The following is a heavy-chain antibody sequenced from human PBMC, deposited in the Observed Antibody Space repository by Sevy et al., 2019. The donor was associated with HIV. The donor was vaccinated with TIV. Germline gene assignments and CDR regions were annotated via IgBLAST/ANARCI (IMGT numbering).Heavy chain of an antibody. D-gene: IGHD3-3*01. CDR1: GFTFSSYG. V-gene: IGHV3-33*01. J-gene: IGHJ6*02. CDR3: ARDGVGASTISGIYYYYGMDV. Sequence: GGSLRLSCAASGFTFSSYGMHWVHQAPGKGLEWVAVIWYDGSNKYYADSVKGRFTISRDNSKNTLYLQMNSLRAEDTAVYCCARDGVGASTISGIYYYYGMDVWGQGTTVTVSS. CDR2: IWYDGSNK.